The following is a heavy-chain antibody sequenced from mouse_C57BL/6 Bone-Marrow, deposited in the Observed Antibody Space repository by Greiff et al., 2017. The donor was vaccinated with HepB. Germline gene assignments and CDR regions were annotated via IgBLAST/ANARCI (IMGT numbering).Heavy chain of an antibody. CDR3: ARRCSGYVLAY. J-gene: IGHJ3*01. Sequence: QVQLQQPGAELVMPGASVKLSCKASGYTFTSYWMHWVKQRPGQGLEWIGEIDPSDSYTNYNQKFKGKSTLTVDKSSSTAYMQLSSLTSEDSAVYYCARRCSGYVLAYWGQGTRVTVSA. D-gene: IGHD3-2*02. CDR1: GYTFTSYW. V-gene: IGHV1-69*01. CDR2: IDPSDSYT.